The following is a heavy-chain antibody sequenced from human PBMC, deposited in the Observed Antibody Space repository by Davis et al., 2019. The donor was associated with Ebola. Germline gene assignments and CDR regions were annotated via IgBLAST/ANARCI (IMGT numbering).Heavy chain of an antibody. CDR2: INAGNGNT. V-gene: IGHV1-3*01. Sequence: AASVKVSCKASGYSFTTFSLHWVRQAPGQRLEWMGWINAGNGNTKYSQKFQGRVTITRDTSASTAYMELSSLRSEDTAVYYCARDSGSYYDDAFDIWGQGTMVTVSS. D-gene: IGHD1-26*01. CDR3: ARDSGSYYDDAFDI. J-gene: IGHJ3*02. CDR1: GYSFTTFS.